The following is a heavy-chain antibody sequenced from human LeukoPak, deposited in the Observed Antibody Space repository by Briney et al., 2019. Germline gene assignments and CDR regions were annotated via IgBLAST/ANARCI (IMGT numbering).Heavy chain of an antibody. CDR2: ISSTSSTI. J-gene: IGHJ6*02. Sequence: GGSLRLSCAVSGFTFSSYNMHWVRQAPGKGLEWISYISSTSSTIYYADPVKGRLTISRDNAKNLLYLQMNSLRAEDTAVYYCASQAENYYYYYGMNVWGQGTTVTVSS. CDR1: GFTFSSYN. CDR3: ASQAENYYYYYGMNV. V-gene: IGHV3-48*04.